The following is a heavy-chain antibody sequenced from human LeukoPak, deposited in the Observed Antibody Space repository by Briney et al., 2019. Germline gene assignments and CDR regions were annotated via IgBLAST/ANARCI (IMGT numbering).Heavy chain of an antibody. D-gene: IGHD6-13*01. CDR2: ISYDGSNK. V-gene: IGHV3-30-3*01. Sequence: PGGFLRLSCAASGFTFSSYAMHWVRQAPGKGLEWVAVISYDGSNKYYADSVKGRFTISRDNSKNTLYLQMNSLRAEDTAVYYCASLLAAAGMMGPPPRDYWGQGTLVTVSS. CDR1: GFTFSSYA. CDR3: ASLLAAAGMMGPPPRDY. J-gene: IGHJ4*02.